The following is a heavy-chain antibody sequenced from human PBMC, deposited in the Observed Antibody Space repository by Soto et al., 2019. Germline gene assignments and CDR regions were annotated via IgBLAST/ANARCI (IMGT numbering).Heavy chain of an antibody. Sequence: SETLSLTCTVSGGSISSYYWSWIRQPPGKGLEWIGYIYYSGSTNYNPSLKSRVTISVDTSKNQFSLKLSSVTAADTAVYYCARAWAIYSNYRGWFDPWGQGTLVTVSS. J-gene: IGHJ5*02. V-gene: IGHV4-59*01. CDR1: GGSISSYY. CDR3: ARAWAIYSNYRGWFDP. D-gene: IGHD4-4*01. CDR2: IYYSGST.